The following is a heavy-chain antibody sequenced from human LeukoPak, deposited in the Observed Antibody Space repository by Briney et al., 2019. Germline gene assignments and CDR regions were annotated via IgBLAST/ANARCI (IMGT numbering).Heavy chain of an antibody. J-gene: IGHJ4*02. D-gene: IGHD1/OR15-1a*01. CDR1: GGSFSGYY. Sequence: SETLSLTCAVYGGSFSGYYWSWIRQPPGKGLEWIGEINHSGSTNYNPSLKSRVTISVDTSKNQFSLKLSSVTAADTAIYYCARYQTGTMFAVWGQGTLVTISS. V-gene: IGHV4-34*01. CDR3: ARYQTGTMFAV. CDR2: INHSGST.